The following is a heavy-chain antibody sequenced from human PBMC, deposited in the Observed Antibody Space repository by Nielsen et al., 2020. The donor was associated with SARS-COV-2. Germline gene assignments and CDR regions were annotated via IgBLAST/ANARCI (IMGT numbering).Heavy chain of an antibody. CDR3: ASGGDSSGWYPHWYFDL. V-gene: IGHV1-18*01. J-gene: IGHJ2*01. CDR2: ISAYNGNT. CDR1: GYTFTTYG. Sequence: ASVKVSCKASGYTFTTYGFSWVRQAPGQGLEWMGWISAYNGNTKYAQKLQGRVTLTTDTSTTTGYMELSRLRSDDTAVYYCASGGDSSGWYPHWYFDLWGRGTLVTVSS. D-gene: IGHD6-19*01.